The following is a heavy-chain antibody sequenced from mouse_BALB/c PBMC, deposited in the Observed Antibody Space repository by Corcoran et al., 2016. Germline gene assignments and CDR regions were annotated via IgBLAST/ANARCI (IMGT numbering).Heavy chain of an antibody. CDR1: GFNIKDTY. V-gene: IGHV14-3*02. CDR2: IDPANGNT. J-gene: IGHJ2*01. D-gene: IGHD2-10*02. Sequence: EVQLQQSGAELVKPGASVKLSCTASGFNIKDTYMHWVKQRPERGLEWIGRIDPANGNTKYDPKFQGKATITADTSSNTAYLQLSSLTSEDTAVDYCARLRSICFDYWGQGTTLTVSS. CDR3: ARLRSICFDY.